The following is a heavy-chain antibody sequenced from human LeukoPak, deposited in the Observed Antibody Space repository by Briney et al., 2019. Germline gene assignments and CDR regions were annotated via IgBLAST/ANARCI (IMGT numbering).Heavy chain of an antibody. Sequence: PGGSLRLSCAASGFTFDDYTMHWVRQAPGKGLEWVSLISWDGGSTYYADSVKGRFTITRDNSKNSLYLQMNSLRTEDTALYYCAKDSDSGWPSYYFDYWGQGTLVTVSS. CDR2: ISWDGGST. D-gene: IGHD6-19*01. V-gene: IGHV3-43*01. CDR3: AKDSDSGWPSYYFDY. CDR1: GFTFDDYT. J-gene: IGHJ4*02.